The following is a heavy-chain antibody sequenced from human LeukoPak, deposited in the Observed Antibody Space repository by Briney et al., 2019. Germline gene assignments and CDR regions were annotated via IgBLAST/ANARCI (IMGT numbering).Heavy chain of an antibody. CDR2: ISYDGSNK. V-gene: IGHV3-30*18. D-gene: IGHD6-19*01. CDR3: AKGVGYSRGWYTN. J-gene: IGHJ4*02. Sequence: WRSLRLSCAASGFTFSSYGMHWVRQAPGRGLEWMAVISYDGSNKYYADYVKGRFTISRDNSKNPLYLQMNSLRAEDTAVYYCAKGVGYSRGWYTNWGQGTLVTVSS. CDR1: GFTFSSYG.